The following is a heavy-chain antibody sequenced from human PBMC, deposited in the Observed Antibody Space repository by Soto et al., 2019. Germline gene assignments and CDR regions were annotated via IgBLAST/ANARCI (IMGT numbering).Heavy chain of an antibody. V-gene: IGHV4-34*01. CDR3: ARGVRYYYYGMDV. CDR2: INHSGRT. CDR1: GGSFSGYY. Sequence: QVQLQQWGAGLLKPSETLSLTCAVYGGSFSGYYWSWIRQPPGKGLEWIGEINHSGRTNYNPSLKSRVTISVDTSKNQFSLKLSSVTAADTAVYYCARGVRYYYYGMDVWGQGTTVTVSS. J-gene: IGHJ6*02.